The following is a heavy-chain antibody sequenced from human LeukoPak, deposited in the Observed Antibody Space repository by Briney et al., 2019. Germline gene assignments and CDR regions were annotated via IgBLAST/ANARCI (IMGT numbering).Heavy chain of an antibody. J-gene: IGHJ4*02. Sequence: YYADSVKGRFTISRDNSKNTLYLQMNSLRAEDTAVYYCAKDLGYKTYYYDSSGYQPAFDYWGQGTLVTVSS. D-gene: IGHD3-22*01. V-gene: IGHV3-23*01. CDR3: AKDLGYKTYYYDSSGYQPAFDY.